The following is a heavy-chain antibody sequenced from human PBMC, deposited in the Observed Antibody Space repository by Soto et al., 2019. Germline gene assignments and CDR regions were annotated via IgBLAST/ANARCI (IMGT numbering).Heavy chain of an antibody. Sequence: EVQLVESGGGLVQPGGSLRLSCAASGFTFSSYDMHWVRQVTGKGLEWVSAIGAAGDTYYPDSVKGRFTISRENAKNSLYLQMNSQRAEDTAVDYCASGGWGSSWYGGGSTIDDWGQGALVTVSS. D-gene: IGHD6-13*01. CDR1: GFTFSSYD. J-gene: IGHJ4*02. CDR3: ASGGWGSSWYGGGSTIDD. CDR2: IGAAGDT. V-gene: IGHV3-13*01.